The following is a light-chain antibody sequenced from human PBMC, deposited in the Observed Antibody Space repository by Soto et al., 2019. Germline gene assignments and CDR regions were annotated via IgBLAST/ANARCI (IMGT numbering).Light chain of an antibody. J-gene: IGKJ1*01. CDR2: RAS. CDR3: QHYGSSPRT. CDR1: QSISGNC. V-gene: IGKV3-20*01. Sequence: EIVLTQYPGTLSLSPGERGTLSCWASQSISGNCLAWYRLKSGQAPRLLIYRASSRATGIPDRFSGSGSGTDFTLTISRLEPEDFALYYCQHYGSSPRTFGQGTRVDIK.